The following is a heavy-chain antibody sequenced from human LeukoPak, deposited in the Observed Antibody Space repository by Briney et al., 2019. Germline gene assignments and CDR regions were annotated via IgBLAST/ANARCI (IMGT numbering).Heavy chain of an antibody. J-gene: IGHJ4*02. CDR2: ISGSGGST. CDR3: AKDRRIAVNFHFDY. CDR1: GFTFSSYA. Sequence: GGSLRLSCAASGFTFSSYAMSWVRQAPGNGLEWVSAISGSGGSTYYADSVKGRFTISRDNSKNTLYLQMNSLRAEDTAVYYCAKDRRIAVNFHFDYWGQGTLVTVSS. V-gene: IGHV3-23*01. D-gene: IGHD6-19*01.